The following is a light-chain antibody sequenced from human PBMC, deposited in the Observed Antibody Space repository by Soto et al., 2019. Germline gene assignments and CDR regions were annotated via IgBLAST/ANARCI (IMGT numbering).Light chain of an antibody. CDR1: QSVSSIY. Sequence: EIVLTQSPGTLSLSPGERAPLSCRASQSVSSIYLAWYQQKPGQPPRLLIYGASNRATGIPDRFSGSGSGTDFTLTISRLEPEDLAVYYCQQYGRSPLTFGGGTKVEMK. J-gene: IGKJ4*01. CDR3: QQYGRSPLT. V-gene: IGKV3-20*01. CDR2: GAS.